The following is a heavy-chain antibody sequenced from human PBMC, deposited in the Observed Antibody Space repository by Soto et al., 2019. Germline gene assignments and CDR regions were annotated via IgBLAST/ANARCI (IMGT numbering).Heavy chain of an antibody. Sequence: SETLSLTCAVYVGSFSGYYWSWIRQPPGKGLEWIGEINHSGSTNYNPSLKSRVTISVDTSKNQFSLKLSSVTAADTAVYYCARVTTVVVVAATRATEGDWFDPWGQGTLVTVSS. CDR2: INHSGST. CDR1: VGSFSGYY. D-gene: IGHD2-15*01. V-gene: IGHV4-34*01. CDR3: ARVTTVVVVAATRATEGDWFDP. J-gene: IGHJ5*02.